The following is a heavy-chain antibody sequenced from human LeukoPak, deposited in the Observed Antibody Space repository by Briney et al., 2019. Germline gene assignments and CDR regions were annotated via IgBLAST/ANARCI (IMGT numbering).Heavy chain of an antibody. J-gene: IGHJ4*02. Sequence: GGSLRLSFAASGFTFSSYWMSWVRQARGKGLEWVANIKQDGSEKYYVDSVKGRFSISRDNAKNSLYLQMNSLRAEDTAVYYCARTYYDILTGYSDYWGQGTLVTVSS. CDR2: IKQDGSEK. V-gene: IGHV3-7*01. D-gene: IGHD3-9*01. CDR3: ARTYYDILTGYSDY. CDR1: GFTFSSYW.